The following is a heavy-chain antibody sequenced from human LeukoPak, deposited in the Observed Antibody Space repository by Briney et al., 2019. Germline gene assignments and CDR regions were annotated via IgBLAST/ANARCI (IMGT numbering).Heavy chain of an antibody. J-gene: IGHJ4*02. D-gene: IGHD3-10*01. CDR3: ARDLWFGELGEGY. CDR2: INAGNGNT. V-gene: IGHV1-3*01. CDR1: GYTFTSYA. Sequence: ASVKVSCKASGYTFTSYAMHWVRQAPGQRLEWIGWINAGNGNTKYSQKFQGRVTITRDTSASTAYMELSSLRSEDTAVYYCARDLWFGELGEGYWGQGTLVTVSS.